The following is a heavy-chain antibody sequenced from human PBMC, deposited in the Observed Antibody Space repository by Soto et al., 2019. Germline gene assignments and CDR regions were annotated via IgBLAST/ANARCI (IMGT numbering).Heavy chain of an antibody. J-gene: IGHJ4*02. CDR1: GFTFSSYA. V-gene: IGHV3-23*01. D-gene: IGHD3-10*01. CDR3: AKNYYFDQ. Sequence: EVQLLESGGGLVQPGGSLRLSCAASGFTFSSYAMSWVRQAPGKGLEWVSSINTDGATHYGDSAKGRFIISRDNSKDTLYLQMDSLRAEDTAIYHCAKNYYFDQWGQGTLVNVSS. CDR2: INTDGAT.